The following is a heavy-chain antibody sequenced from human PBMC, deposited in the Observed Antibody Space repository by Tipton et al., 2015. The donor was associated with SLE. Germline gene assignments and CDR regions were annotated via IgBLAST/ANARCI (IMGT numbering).Heavy chain of an antibody. Sequence: TLSLTCTVSGGSISSYYWCWVRQPAGGGLEWIGRSYTNENNHYNPSLKSRITMSVDTSKNHFSLKLISVTAADPSVYYCSREFLNPVTTVLYYFDLWGRGTLVTVSS. D-gene: IGHD4-11*01. CDR3: SREFLNPVTTVLYYFDL. V-gene: IGHV4-4*07. CDR2: SYTNENN. J-gene: IGHJ2*01. CDR1: GGSISSYY.